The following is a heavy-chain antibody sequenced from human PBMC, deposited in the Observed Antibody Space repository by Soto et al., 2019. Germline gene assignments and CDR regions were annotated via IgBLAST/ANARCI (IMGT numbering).Heavy chain of an antibody. Sequence: SETLSLTCTVSGGSISSYYWSWIRQPPGKGLEWIGYIYYSGSTNSNPSLKSRVTISVDTSKNQFSLKLSSVTAADTAVYYCARDKDGGSYSGFLFDYWGHGTLVTVSS. J-gene: IGHJ5*01. CDR3: ARDKDGGSYSGFLFDY. V-gene: IGHV4-59*01. CDR2: IYYSGST. D-gene: IGHD1-26*01. CDR1: GGSISSYY.